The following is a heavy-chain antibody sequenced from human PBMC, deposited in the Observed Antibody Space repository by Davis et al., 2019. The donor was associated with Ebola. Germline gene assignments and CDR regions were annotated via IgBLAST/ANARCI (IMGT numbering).Heavy chain of an antibody. CDR2: IWYDGSNK. D-gene: IGHD4-17*01. CDR3: ARGMTTVTTGDY. CDR1: GFTFSSYG. V-gene: IGHV3-33*01. J-gene: IGHJ4*02. Sequence: GGSLRLSCAASGFTFSSYGMHWVRQAPGKGLEWVAVIWYDGSNKYYADSVKGRFTISRDNSKNTLYLQMNSLRAEDTAVYYCARGMTTVTTGDYWGQGTLVTVSS.